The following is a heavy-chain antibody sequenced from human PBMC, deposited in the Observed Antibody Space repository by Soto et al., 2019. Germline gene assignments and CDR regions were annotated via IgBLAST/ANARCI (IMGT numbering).Heavy chain of an antibody. V-gene: IGHV4-59*01. D-gene: IGHD2-15*01. CDR3: ARRVVGYCSGGSCYWFDP. J-gene: IGHJ5*02. CDR2: IYYSGST. CDR1: GGPMSSYY. Sequence: SXTLSLTCTVSGGPMSSYYWSWIRQPPGNGLEWIGYIYYSGSTNYNPSLKSRVTISVDTSKNQFSLKLSSVTAADTAVYYCARRVVGYCSGGSCYWFDPWGQGTLVTVSS.